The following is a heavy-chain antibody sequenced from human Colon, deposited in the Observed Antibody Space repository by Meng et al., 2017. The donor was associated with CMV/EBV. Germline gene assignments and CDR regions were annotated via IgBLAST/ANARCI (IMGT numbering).Heavy chain of an antibody. D-gene: IGHD6-13*01. V-gene: IGHV3-23*01. CDR3: AKARSTTISAAFNY. CDR2: ITGSADNT. J-gene: IGHJ4*02. CDR1: RFTFNNFD. Sequence: ASRFTFNNFDMNGVRQAPGKGLEWVSGITGSADNTYYADSVKGRFTISRDDSNSTLYLQMNSLKAEDTAVYSCAKARSTTISAAFNYWGQGTLVTVSS.